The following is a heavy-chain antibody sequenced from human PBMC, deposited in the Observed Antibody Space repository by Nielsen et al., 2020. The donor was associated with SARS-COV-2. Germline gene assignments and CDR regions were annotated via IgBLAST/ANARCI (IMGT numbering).Heavy chain of an antibody. V-gene: IGHV3-20*04. CDR3: ARDKILGRGLAHYYYYAMDV. CDR2: INWNGGTT. CDR1: GFIFDDYG. Sequence: GGSLRLSCAASGFIFDDYGMSWVRQAPGKGLEWVSGINWNGGTTGYADSVKGRFTISRDNAKNSLYLQMNSLRAEDTALYYCARDKILGRGLAHYYYYAMDVWGQGTTVTVSS. D-gene: IGHD2/OR15-2a*01. J-gene: IGHJ6*02.